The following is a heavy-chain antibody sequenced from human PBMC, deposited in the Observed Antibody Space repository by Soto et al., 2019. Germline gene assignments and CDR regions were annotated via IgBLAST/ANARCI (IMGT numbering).Heavy chain of an antibody. CDR2: INHSGST. Sequence: SETLSLTCAVYGGSFSGYYWSWIRQPPGKGLEWIGEINHSGSTNYNPSLKSRVTISVDTSKNQFSLKLSSVTAADTAVYYCAMSVIAAAVEWYDPWGQGTLVTVSS. CDR1: GGSFSGYY. D-gene: IGHD6-13*01. V-gene: IGHV4-34*01. J-gene: IGHJ5*02. CDR3: AMSVIAAAVEWYDP.